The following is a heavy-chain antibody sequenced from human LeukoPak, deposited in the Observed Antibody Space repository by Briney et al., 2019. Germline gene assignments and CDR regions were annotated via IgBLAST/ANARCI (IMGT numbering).Heavy chain of an antibody. D-gene: IGHD3-10*01. CDR1: GGSISSGGYY. Sequence: SETLSLTCTVSGGSISSGGYYWSWIRQHPGKGLEWIGYIYYSGSTYYNPSLKSRVTISVDTSKNQFSLKLSSVTAADTAVYYCARDGLHLLDRGYGMDVWGQGTTVTVSS. V-gene: IGHV4-31*03. CDR2: IYYSGST. CDR3: ARDGLHLLDRGYGMDV. J-gene: IGHJ6*02.